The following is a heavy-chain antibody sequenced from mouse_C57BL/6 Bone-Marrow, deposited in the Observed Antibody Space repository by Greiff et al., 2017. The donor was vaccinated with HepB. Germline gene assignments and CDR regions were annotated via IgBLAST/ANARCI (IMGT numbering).Heavy chain of an antibody. Sequence: EVQLVESGPGMVKPSQSLSLTCTVTGYSITSGYDWHWIRHFPGNKLEWMGYISYSGSTNYNPSLKSRISITHDTSKNHFFLKLNSVTTEDTATYYCARGSSYVGWYFDVWGTGTTVTVSS. D-gene: IGHD1-1*01. V-gene: IGHV3-1*01. J-gene: IGHJ1*03. CDR2: ISYSGST. CDR1: GYSITSGYD. CDR3: ARGSSYVGWYFDV.